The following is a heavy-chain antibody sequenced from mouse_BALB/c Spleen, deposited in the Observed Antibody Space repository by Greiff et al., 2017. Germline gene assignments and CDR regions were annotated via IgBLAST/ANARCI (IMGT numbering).Heavy chain of an antibody. CDR3: ARTGIGLRDAMDY. D-gene: IGHD2-4*01. Sequence: EVKLVESGGGLVQPGGSRKLSCAASGFTFSSFGMHWVRQAPEKGLEWVAYISSGSSTIYYADTVKGRFTISRDNPKNTLFLQMTSLRSEDTAMYYCARTGIGLRDAMDYWGQGTSVTVSS. J-gene: IGHJ4*01. CDR2: ISSGSSTI. CDR1: GFTFSSFG. V-gene: IGHV5-17*02.